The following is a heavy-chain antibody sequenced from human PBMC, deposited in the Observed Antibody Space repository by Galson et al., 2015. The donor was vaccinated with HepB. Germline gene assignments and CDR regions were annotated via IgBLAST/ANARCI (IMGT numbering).Heavy chain of an antibody. CDR1: GFTFSSYA. V-gene: IGHV3-23*01. D-gene: IGHD2-2*01. Sequence: SLRLSCAASGFTFSSYAMSWVRQAPGKGLEWVSAISGSGGSTYYADSVKGRFTISRDNSKNTLYLQMNSLRAEDTAVYYCAKDFVVVVPAAPRTGYWGQGTLVTVSS. J-gene: IGHJ4*02. CDR2: ISGSGGST. CDR3: AKDFVVVVPAAPRTGY.